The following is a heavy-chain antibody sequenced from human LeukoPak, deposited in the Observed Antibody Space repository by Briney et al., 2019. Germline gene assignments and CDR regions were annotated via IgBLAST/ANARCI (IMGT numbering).Heavy chain of an antibody. Sequence: GASVKVSCKASGYTFTGYYMHWVRQAPGQGLEWMGWINPNSGGTNYAQKFQGRVTMTRDTSISTAYMELSRLRSDDTAVYYCAAEVVPAAIRSPSGIYYYYYYMDVWGKGTTVTVSS. CDR2: INPNSGGT. J-gene: IGHJ6*03. D-gene: IGHD2-2*02. CDR1: GYTFTGYY. CDR3: AAEVVPAAIRSPSGIYYYYYYMDV. V-gene: IGHV1-2*02.